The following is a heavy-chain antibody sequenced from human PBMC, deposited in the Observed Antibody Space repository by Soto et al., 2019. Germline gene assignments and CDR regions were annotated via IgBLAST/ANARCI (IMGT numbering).Heavy chain of an antibody. CDR3: ARASYGSGHIFDC. CDR2: INPSGGST. V-gene: IGHV1-46*01. D-gene: IGHD2-15*01. J-gene: IGHJ4*02. Sequence: ASVKVSCKASGYTFTRYYMHWVRQAPGQGLERMGIINPSGGSTSYAQKFQGRVTMTRDTSTSTVYMELSSLRSEDTAVYYCARASYGSGHIFDCWGQGTLVTVS. CDR1: GYTFTRYY.